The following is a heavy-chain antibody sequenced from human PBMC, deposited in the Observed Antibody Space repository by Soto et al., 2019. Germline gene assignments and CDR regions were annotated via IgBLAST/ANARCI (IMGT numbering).Heavy chain of an antibody. Sequence: PSETLSLTCTVSGGSISSYYWSWIRQPPGKGLEWIGEINHSGSTNYNPSLKSRVTISVDTSKNQFSLKLSSVTAADTAVYYCARGHGARYFDWLSNWGQGTLVTVSS. CDR2: INHSGST. CDR1: GGSISSYY. J-gene: IGHJ4*02. CDR3: ARGHGARYFDWLSN. V-gene: IGHV4-34*01. D-gene: IGHD3-9*01.